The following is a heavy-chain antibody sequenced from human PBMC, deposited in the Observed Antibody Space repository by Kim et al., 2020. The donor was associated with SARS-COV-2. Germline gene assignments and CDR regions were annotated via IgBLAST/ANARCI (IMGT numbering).Heavy chain of an antibody. Sequence: GGSLRLSCAASGFTFSSYSMNWVRQAPGKGLEWVSSISSSSSYIYYADSVKGRFTISRDNAKNSLYLQMNSLRAEDTAVYYCARDEMTKPLIDYWGQGTLVTVSS. V-gene: IGHV3-21*01. J-gene: IGHJ4*02. CDR2: ISSSSSYI. CDR3: ARDEMTKPLIDY. CDR1: GFTFSSYS.